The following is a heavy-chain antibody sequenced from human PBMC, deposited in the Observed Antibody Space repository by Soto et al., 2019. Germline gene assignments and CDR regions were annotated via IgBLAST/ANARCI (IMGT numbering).Heavy chain of an antibody. CDR3: AHNLVAGTSWFDP. CDR1: GFSLSTSGVG. V-gene: IGHV2-5*02. Sequence: QITLKESGPTLVKPTQTLTLTCTFSGFSLSTSGVGVVWIRQPPGKALEWLGIIYWDDDKRYSPSLKSRLTNTEESSKNQLFPTITNMDPMATGTYYCAHNLVAGTSWFDPWGQGTLVTVSS. D-gene: IGHD6-19*01. J-gene: IGHJ5*02. CDR2: IYWDDDK.